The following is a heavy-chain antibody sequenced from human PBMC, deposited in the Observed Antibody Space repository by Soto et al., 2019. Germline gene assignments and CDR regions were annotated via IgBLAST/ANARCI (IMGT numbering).Heavy chain of an antibody. D-gene: IGHD3-22*01. Sequence: GWSLRLSCAASGFTFSSYWMSWVRQAPGKGLEWVANIKQDGSEKYYVDSVKGRFTISRDNAKNSLYLQMNSLRAEDTAVYYCARVFYYDSSGPFDYWGQGTLVTVS. V-gene: IGHV3-7*03. CDR3: ARVFYYDSSGPFDY. CDR2: IKQDGSEK. CDR1: GFTFSSYW. J-gene: IGHJ4*02.